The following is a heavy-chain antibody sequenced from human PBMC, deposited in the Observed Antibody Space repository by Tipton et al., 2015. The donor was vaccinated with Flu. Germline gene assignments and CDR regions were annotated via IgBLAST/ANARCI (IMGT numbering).Heavy chain of an antibody. CDR1: GGSISSGDYC. CDR2: IYYSGST. Sequence: LRLSCTVSGGSISSGDYCWSWIRQPPGKGLEWIGYIYYSGSTYYNPSLKSRVTISVDTSKNQFSLKLSSVTAADTAVYYCASENVRSGRYFDYWGQGTLVTVSS. J-gene: IGHJ4*02. CDR3: ASENVRSGRYFDY. V-gene: IGHV4-30-4*01. D-gene: IGHD1-1*01.